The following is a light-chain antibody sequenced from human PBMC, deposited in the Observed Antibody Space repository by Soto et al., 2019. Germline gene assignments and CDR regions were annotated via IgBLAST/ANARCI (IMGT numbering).Light chain of an antibody. CDR2: AAS. CDR3: QQSSNTPLT. CDR1: QTISDY. J-gene: IGKJ4*01. V-gene: IGKV1-39*01. Sequence: DIQMTQSPSSLSASVGDRVTITCRASQTISDYLNWYQQKPGKAPSLLIYAASSLQSGVPSRFSASGSGTDFTLTITSLQPEHFAAYYCQQSSNTPLTFGGGTKVEIK.